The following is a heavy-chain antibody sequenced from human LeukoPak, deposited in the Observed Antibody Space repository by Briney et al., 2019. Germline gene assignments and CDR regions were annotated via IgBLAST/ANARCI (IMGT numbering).Heavy chain of an antibody. CDR3: ARDKNGYIDY. V-gene: IGHV3-33*08. CDR2: IWYDGSDK. J-gene: IGHJ4*02. Sequence: GGSLRLSCAASGFRVSDYGMHWVRQAPGKGLEWVAIIWYDGSDKYYADSVKGRFTISRDNSKNMLYLQMNSLRVEDTAVYYCARDKNGYIDYWGQGTLVTVSS. D-gene: IGHD6-13*01. CDR1: GFRVSDYG.